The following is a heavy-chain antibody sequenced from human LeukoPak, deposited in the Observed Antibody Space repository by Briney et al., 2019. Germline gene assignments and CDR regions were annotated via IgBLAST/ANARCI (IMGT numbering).Heavy chain of an antibody. Sequence: ASVKVSCKASGYTFPSYFMHWVRQAPGQGLEWMGIINPANGATSYAQKFQGRVTMTRDTSTSTVYMELSSLRSEDTAVYYCATAPPSGTYYYFDYWGQGTLVTVSS. J-gene: IGHJ4*02. V-gene: IGHV1-46*01. CDR1: GYTFPSYF. CDR2: INPANGAT. CDR3: ATAPPSGTYYYFDY. D-gene: IGHD1-26*01.